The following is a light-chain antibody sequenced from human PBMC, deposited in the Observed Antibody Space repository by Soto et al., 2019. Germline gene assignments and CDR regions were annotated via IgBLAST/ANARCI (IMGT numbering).Light chain of an antibody. V-gene: IGKV1-39*01. CDR3: QHRSNWPGT. Sequence: DIQMTQSPSSLSASVGDRVTITCRASQSISSYLNWYQQQPGKAPKLLIYAASSLQSGVSSRFSGSGSGTDFTLTISSLEPEDFAVYSCQHRSNWPGTFGQGTKVDIK. CDR2: AAS. J-gene: IGKJ1*01. CDR1: QSISSY.